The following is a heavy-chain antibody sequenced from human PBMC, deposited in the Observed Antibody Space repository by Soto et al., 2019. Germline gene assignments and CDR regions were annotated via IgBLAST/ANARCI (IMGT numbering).Heavy chain of an antibody. J-gene: IGHJ6*02. CDR2: IVVGSGNT. Sequence: SVKVSCKASGFTFTSSAVQWVRQARGQRLEWIGWIVVGSGNTNYAQKFQERVTITRDMSTSTAYMELSSLRSEDTAVYYCAASRPGDDYYYYGMDVWGQGTTVTVSS. D-gene: IGHD3-16*01. V-gene: IGHV1-58*01. CDR1: GFTFTSSA. CDR3: AASRPGDDYYYYGMDV.